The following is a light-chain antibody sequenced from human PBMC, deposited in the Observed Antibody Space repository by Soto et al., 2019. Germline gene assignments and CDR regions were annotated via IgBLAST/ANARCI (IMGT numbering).Light chain of an antibody. CDR2: DTS. V-gene: IGKV3-15*01. CDR1: QSVSSD. J-gene: IGKJ4*01. CDR3: QQYNKWPLT. Sequence: EIVMTQSPATLSVSPGERATLSCRASQSVSSDLVWYQQKPGQAPRLLIYDTSTRATGIPARFSGSGSGTEFTLTISSLQSEDFAVYHCQQYNKWPLTFGGGTKLEIK.